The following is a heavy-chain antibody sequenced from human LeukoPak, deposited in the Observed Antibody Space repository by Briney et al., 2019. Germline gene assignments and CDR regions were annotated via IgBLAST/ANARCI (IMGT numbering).Heavy chain of an antibody. CDR1: GXTXSSYG. Sequence: GGSLRLSCAAPGXTXSSYGXXXXXXXXXXXXXXXXXIWYDGSNKYYADSVKGRFTISRDNSKNTLYLQMNSLRAEDTAVYYCAKSNRDGYIYDAFDIWGQGTMVTVSS. D-gene: IGHD5-24*01. CDR3: AKSNRDGYIYDAFDI. CDR2: IWYDGSNK. J-gene: IGHJ3*02. V-gene: IGHV3-33*06.